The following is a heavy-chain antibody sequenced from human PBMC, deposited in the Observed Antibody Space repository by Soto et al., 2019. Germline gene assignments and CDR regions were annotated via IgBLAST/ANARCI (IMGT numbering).Heavy chain of an antibody. Sequence: QVELVQSGPEVRQPGSSVRVSCKSSGGTFSSSAISWVRQAPGQGLEWMGGIIPIFGTADYAQKFQGRVTITADESTTAAYMERSSRTSEDTAVYFCARDKDRVQLGGNYYYVMDVWGQGTTVTVSS. CDR3: ARDKDRVQLGGNYYYVMDV. J-gene: IGHJ6*02. V-gene: IGHV1-69*12. CDR1: GGTFSSSA. D-gene: IGHD1-1*01. CDR2: IIPIFGTA.